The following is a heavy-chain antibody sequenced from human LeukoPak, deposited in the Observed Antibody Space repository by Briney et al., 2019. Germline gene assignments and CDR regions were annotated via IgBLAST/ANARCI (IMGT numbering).Heavy chain of an antibody. Sequence: GGSLRLSCAASGFTFNTYAISWVRQVPEKGLEWVSALSVGGVTTYYADSVKGRFTLSRDNSKNTLYLQMNSLRAEDTAIYYCAKASGSSGHSFGYGMDVWGQGTTVTVSS. CDR3: AKASGSSGHSFGYGMDV. CDR1: GFTFNTYA. V-gene: IGHV3-23*01. D-gene: IGHD6-19*01. CDR2: LSVGGVTT. J-gene: IGHJ6*02.